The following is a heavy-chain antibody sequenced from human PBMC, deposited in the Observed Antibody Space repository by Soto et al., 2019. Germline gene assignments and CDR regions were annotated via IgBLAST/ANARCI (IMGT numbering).Heavy chain of an antibody. J-gene: IGHJ6*02. CDR1: GFTFSSYS. Sequence: PGGSLRLSCAASGFTFSSYSMNWVRQAPGKGLEWVSYISSSSSTIYYADSAKGRFTISRDNAKNSLYLQMNSLRDEDTAVYYCARASWELHGDYYYYGMDVWGQGTTVTVSS. V-gene: IGHV3-48*02. CDR3: ARASWELHGDYYYYGMDV. D-gene: IGHD1-26*01. CDR2: ISSSSSTI.